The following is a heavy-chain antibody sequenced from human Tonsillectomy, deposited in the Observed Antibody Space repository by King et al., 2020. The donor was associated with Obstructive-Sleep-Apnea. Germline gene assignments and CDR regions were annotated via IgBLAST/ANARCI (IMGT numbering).Heavy chain of an antibody. CDR3: ARTPGNGAYLDY. D-gene: IGHD2-8*01. CDR2: IKQDGSEK. J-gene: IGHJ4*02. CDR1: GFTFSSYW. Sequence: VQLVESGGGLVQPGGSLRLSCAASGFTFSSYWMSWICQAPGKGLEWVANIKQDGSEKYYVDSVKGRFTISRDNAKNSLYLQMNSLRAEDTAVYYCARTPGNGAYLDYWGQGTLVTVSS. V-gene: IGHV3-7*03.